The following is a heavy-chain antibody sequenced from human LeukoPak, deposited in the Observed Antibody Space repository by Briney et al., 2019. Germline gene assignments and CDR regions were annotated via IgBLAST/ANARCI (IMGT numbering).Heavy chain of an antibody. J-gene: IGHJ4*02. Sequence: GASVKVSCKASGYTFTGYYMHWVRQAPGQGLEWMGWINPNSGGTNYAQKFQGRVTMTRDTSISTVYMELSRLRSDDTAVYYCARVGYSSSSGARLWGQGTLVTASS. D-gene: IGHD6-6*01. CDR1: GYTFTGYY. V-gene: IGHV1-2*02. CDR3: ARVGYSSSSGARL. CDR2: INPNSGGT.